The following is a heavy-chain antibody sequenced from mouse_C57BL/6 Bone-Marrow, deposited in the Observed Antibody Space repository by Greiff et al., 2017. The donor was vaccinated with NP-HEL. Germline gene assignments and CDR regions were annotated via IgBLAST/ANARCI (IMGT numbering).Heavy chain of an antibody. V-gene: IGHV1-82*01. D-gene: IGHD2-3*01. CDR3: ARSFYDALKDFDY. J-gene: IGHJ2*01. CDR2: IYPGDGDT. Sequence: QVQLQQSGPELVKPGASVKISCKASGYAFSSSWMNWVKQRPGKGLEWIGRIYPGDGDTNYNGKFKGKATLTADKSSSTAYMQLSSLTSEDSAVYFCARSFYDALKDFDYWGQGTTLTVSS. CDR1: GYAFSSSW.